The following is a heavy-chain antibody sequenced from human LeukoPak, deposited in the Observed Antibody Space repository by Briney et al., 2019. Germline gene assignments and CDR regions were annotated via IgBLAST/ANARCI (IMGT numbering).Heavy chain of an antibody. V-gene: IGHV4-34*01. CDR3: ARGRRYYDSSARGDAFDI. J-gene: IGHJ3*02. CDR1: GGSISSYY. CDR2: INHSGST. D-gene: IGHD3-22*01. Sequence: SETLSLTCTVSGGSISSYYWSWIRQPPGKGLEWIGEINHSGSTNYNPSLKSRVTISVDTSKNQFSLKLSSVTAADTAVYYCARGRRYYDSSARGDAFDIWGQGTMVTVSS.